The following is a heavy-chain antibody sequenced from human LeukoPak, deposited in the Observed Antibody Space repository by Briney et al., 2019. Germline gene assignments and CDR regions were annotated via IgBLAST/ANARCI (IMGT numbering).Heavy chain of an antibody. Sequence: SETLSLTCTVSGGSINSSSYYWGWIRQPPGKGLEWIGEINHSGSTNYNPSLKSRVTISVDTSKNQFSLKLSSVTAADTAVYYCASYAKDIVVLPAASIYCYFDLWGRGTLVTVSS. CDR2: INHSGST. D-gene: IGHD2-2*01. CDR3: ASYAKDIVVLPAASIYCYFDL. J-gene: IGHJ2*01. CDR1: GGSINSSSYY. V-gene: IGHV4-39*07.